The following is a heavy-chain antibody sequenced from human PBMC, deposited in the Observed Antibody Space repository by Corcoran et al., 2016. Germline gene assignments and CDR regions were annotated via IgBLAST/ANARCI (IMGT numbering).Heavy chain of an antibody. J-gene: IGHJ6*02. V-gene: IGHV1-69*01. CDR2: IIPIFGTA. D-gene: IGHD2-21*02. CDR3: ARGGGDRTYYYYYGMDV. Sequence: QVQLVQSGAEVKKPGSSVKVSCKASGGTFSSYAISWVRQAPGQGLEWMGGIIPIFGTANYAQKFQGRVTITADESTSTAYMELSSLRSEDTAVYYWARGGGDRTYYYYYGMDVWGQGTTVTVSS. CDR1: GGTFSSYA.